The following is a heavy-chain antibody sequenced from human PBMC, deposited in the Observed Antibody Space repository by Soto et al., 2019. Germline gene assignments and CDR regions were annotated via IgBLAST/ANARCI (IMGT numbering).Heavy chain of an antibody. J-gene: IGHJ4*02. V-gene: IGHV3-30-3*01. Sequence: PWGSLRLSCAASGFTSSSHAMHWVRQAPGKGLEWVAVISYDGSNKYYADSVKGRFTISRDNSKNTLYLQMNSLRAEDTAVYYCASLHSSGWYYFDYWGQGTLVTVSS. D-gene: IGHD6-19*01. CDR2: ISYDGSNK. CDR3: ASLHSSGWYYFDY. CDR1: GFTSSSHA.